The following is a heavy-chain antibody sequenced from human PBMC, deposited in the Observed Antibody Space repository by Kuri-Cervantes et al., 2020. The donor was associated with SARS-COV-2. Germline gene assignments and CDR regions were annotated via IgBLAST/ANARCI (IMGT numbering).Heavy chain of an antibody. J-gene: IGHJ6*02. V-gene: IGHV4-59*01. CDR3: ARGFYFFSGYYYYGMDV. CDR2: IYYSGST. Sequence: ESLKISCTVSGGSISSYYWSWIRQPPGKGPEWIGYIYYSGSTNYNPSHKSRVTISVDTSKNQFSLKLSSVTAADTAVYYCARGFYFFSGYYYYGMDVWGQGTTVTVSS. D-gene: IGHD2/OR15-2a*01. CDR1: GGSISSYY.